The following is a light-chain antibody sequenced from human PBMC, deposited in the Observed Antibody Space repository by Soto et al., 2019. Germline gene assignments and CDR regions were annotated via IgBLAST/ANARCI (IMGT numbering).Light chain of an antibody. CDR1: RSDIGGFNY. V-gene: IGLV2-14*01. CDR2: EVT. Sequence: QSVLTQPASVSGSPGQSITISCTGSRSDIGGFNYVSWYQQHPGKAPKLMIYEVTNRPSGVSNRFSGSKSGNTASMTISGLQADDEADYYCSSYTSSSTPFVFGTGTKLTVL. J-gene: IGLJ1*01. CDR3: SSYTSSSTPFV.